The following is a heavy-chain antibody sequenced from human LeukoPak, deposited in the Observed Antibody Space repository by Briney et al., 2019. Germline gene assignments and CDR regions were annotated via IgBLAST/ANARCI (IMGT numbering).Heavy chain of an antibody. CDR1: GGSFSGYY. J-gene: IGHJ4*02. Sequence: SETLSLTCAVYGGSFSGYYWSWIRQPPGKGLEWIGEINHSGSTNYNPSLKSRVTISVDTSKNQFSLKLSSVTAADTAVYYCARHRGYGGLNYFDYWSQGTLVTVSS. V-gene: IGHV4-34*01. CDR3: ARHRGYGGLNYFDY. D-gene: IGHD4-23*01. CDR2: INHSGST.